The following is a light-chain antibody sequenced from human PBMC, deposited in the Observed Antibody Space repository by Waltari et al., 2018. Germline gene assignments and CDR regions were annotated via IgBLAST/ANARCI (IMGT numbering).Light chain of an antibody. V-gene: IGKV1-33*01. Sequence: DTQMTQSPSSMSASVGDRVTITCQASQDITNCLNWYQQKPGQAPKLLIYDASNLKTGVPSRFSGRGFGTDFTFTISSLQPEDVATYYCQQYDVLQYTFGPGTKVNLK. CDR1: QDITNC. J-gene: IGKJ3*01. CDR3: QQYDVLQYT. CDR2: DAS.